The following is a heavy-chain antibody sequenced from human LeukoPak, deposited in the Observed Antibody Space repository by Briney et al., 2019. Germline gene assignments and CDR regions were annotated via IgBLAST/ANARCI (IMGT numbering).Heavy chain of an antibody. J-gene: IGHJ4*02. V-gene: IGHV4-61*02. CDR2: IYTSGST. CDR3: ARELLGYCTNGVCYSLDY. Sequence: SETLSLTCTVSGGSISSGSYYWSWIRQPAGKGLEWIGRIYTSGSTNYNPSLKSRVTISVDTSKNQFSLKLSSVTAADTAVYCCARELLGYCTNGVCYSLDYWGQGTLVTVSS. CDR1: GGSISSGSYY. D-gene: IGHD2-8*01.